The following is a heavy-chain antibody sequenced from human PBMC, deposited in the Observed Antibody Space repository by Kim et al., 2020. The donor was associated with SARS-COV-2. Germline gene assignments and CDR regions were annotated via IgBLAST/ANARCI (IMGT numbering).Heavy chain of an antibody. D-gene: IGHD6-13*01. J-gene: IGHJ4*02. Sequence: ASVKVSCKASGYTFTSYGISWVRQAPGQGLEWMGWISAYNGNTNYAQKLQGRVTMTTDTSTSTAYMELRSLRSDDTAVYYCARMKAARRGSSSWPLDYWGQGTLVTVSS. CDR2: ISAYNGNT. V-gene: IGHV1-18*01. CDR1: GYTFTSYG. CDR3: ARMKAARRGSSSWPLDY.